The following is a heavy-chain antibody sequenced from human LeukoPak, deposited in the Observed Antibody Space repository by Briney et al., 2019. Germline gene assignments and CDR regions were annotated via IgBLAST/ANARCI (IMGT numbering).Heavy chain of an antibody. V-gene: IGHV4-59*08. CDR1: GGSMSSFY. D-gene: IGHD6-19*01. CDR3: ARHGRYSSGWLQD. CDR2: IYHSGST. J-gene: IGHJ1*01. Sequence: KPSETPSLTCAVSGGSMSSFYWSWIRQPPGKGPEWIGYIYHSGSTNYNPSPKSRVTISVDTSKNQFSLNLTSVTAADTAVYYCARHGRYSSGWLQDWGQGTLVTVSS.